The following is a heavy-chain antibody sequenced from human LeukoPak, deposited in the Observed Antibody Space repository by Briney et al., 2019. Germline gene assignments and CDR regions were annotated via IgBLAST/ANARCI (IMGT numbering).Heavy chain of an antibody. CDR3: ARETIAARVRYEG. J-gene: IGHJ4*02. CDR1: GFTVSSNY. V-gene: IGHV3-66*01. D-gene: IGHD6-6*01. Sequence: GGSLRLSCAASGFTVSSNYMSWVRQAPGKGLEWVSVIYSGGSTYYADSVKGRFTISRDNSKNTLYLQTNSLRAEDTAVYYCARETIAARVRYEGWGQGTLVTVSS. CDR2: IYSGGST.